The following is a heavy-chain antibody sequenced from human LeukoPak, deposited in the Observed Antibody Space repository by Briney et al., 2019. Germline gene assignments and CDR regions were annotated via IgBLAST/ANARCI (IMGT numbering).Heavy chain of an antibody. Sequence: GEALKIPCKGYGYSFTNYWIAWVRQMPGKGLEWMGIIYPGDSDTRYSPSFQGQVTISVDKSISTAYLQWSSLKASDTAMYFCARGSGSRNWFDPWGQGTLVTVSS. CDR1: GYSFTNYW. CDR2: IYPGDSDT. CDR3: ARGSGSRNWFDP. J-gene: IGHJ5*02. V-gene: IGHV5-51*01. D-gene: IGHD3-10*01.